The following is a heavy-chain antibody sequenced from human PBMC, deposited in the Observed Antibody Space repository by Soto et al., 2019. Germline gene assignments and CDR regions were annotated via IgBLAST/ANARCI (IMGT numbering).Heavy chain of an antibody. D-gene: IGHD3-10*01. Sequence: QVQLVESGGGVVQPGRSLRLSCAASGFTFSSYGMHWVRQAPARGLEWLSVISFDGSNTYYADSVKGRFTISRDNSKNTLNLQISSLRPDDTAVYYCAKDPTMAVDSPWGDWGEGTLVIVSS. CDR2: ISFDGSNT. CDR3: AKDPTMAVDSPWGD. J-gene: IGHJ4*02. CDR1: GFTFSSYG. V-gene: IGHV3-30*18.